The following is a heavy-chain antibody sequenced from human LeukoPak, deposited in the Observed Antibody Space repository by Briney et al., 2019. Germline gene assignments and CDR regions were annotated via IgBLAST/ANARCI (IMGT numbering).Heavy chain of an antibody. V-gene: IGHV3-21*01. CDR1: GFTFSSYS. J-gene: IGHJ4*02. CDR2: ISSSSSYI. D-gene: IGHD3-10*01. CDR3: ASFDSNYYGSGSYCFDY. Sequence: GGSLRLSCAASGFTFSSYSMNWVRQAPGKGLEWVSSISSSSSYIYYADSVKGRFTISRGNAKNSLYLQMNSLRAEDTAVYYCASFDSNYYGSGSYCFDYWGQGTLVTVSS.